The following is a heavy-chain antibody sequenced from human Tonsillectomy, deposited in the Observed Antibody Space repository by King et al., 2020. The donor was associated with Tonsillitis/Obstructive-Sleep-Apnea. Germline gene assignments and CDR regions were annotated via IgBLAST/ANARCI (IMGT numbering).Heavy chain of an antibody. Sequence: QMQLQESGPGLVKPSETLSLTCTVSGGSISSSSYYWGWIRQPPGKGLEWIGSIYYSGSTYYNPSLKSRVTISVDTSKNQFSLKLSSVTAADTAVYYCAGQGYYDFWSGYYTSAFDIWGQGTMVTVSS. J-gene: IGHJ3*02. CDR2: IYYSGST. CDR1: GGSISSSSYY. V-gene: IGHV4-39*01. D-gene: IGHD3-3*01. CDR3: AGQGYYDFWSGYYTSAFDI.